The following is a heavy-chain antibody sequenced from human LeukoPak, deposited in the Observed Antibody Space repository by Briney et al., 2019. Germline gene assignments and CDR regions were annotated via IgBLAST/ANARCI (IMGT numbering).Heavy chain of an antibody. V-gene: IGHV4-34*01. Sequence: SETPSLTCAVYGGSFSGYYWSWIRQPPGKGLEWIGEINHSGSTNYSPSLKSRVTISVDTSKNQFSLKLSSVTAADTAVYYCARGRNNWLLSYYFDYWGQGTLVTVSS. CDR2: INHSGST. J-gene: IGHJ4*02. CDR1: GGSFSGYY. CDR3: ARGRNNWLLSYYFDY. D-gene: IGHD3-9*01.